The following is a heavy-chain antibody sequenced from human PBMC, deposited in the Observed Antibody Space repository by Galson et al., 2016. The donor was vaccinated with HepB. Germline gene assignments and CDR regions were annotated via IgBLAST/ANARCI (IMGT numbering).Heavy chain of an antibody. CDR1: GYSFTSYW. V-gene: IGHV5-10-1*01. Sequence: QSGAEVKKPGESLTISCKGSGYSFTSYWISWVRHMPGKGLEWMGRIDPSDSYINYSPSFQGHITFSADKSSSTAYLQWTSLKASDTAMYYCSTQTTYCSTTSCDRFCGQGTPVTVSS. CDR2: IDPSDSYI. D-gene: IGHD2-2*01. CDR3: STQTTYCSTTSCDRF. J-gene: IGHJ1*01.